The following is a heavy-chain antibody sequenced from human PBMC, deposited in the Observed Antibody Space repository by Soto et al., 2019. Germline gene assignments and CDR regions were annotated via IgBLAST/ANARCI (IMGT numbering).Heavy chain of an antibody. Sequence: LKISCKGSGYRFSSYWIGWVRQMPGKGLEWMGIIYAGDSDTSYSPSFQGQVTISADKSFSTAYLQWSSLKASDTAMYYCARQEYSSWSPAFDFWGQGTMVTVSS. J-gene: IGHJ3*01. CDR1: GYRFSSYW. D-gene: IGHD6-6*01. V-gene: IGHV5-51*01. CDR2: IYAGDSDT. CDR3: ARQEYSSWSPAFDF.